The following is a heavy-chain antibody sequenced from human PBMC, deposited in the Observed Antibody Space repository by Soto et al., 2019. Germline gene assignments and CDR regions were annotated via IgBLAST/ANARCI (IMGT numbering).Heavy chain of an antibody. CDR1: GYTFTTYW. CDR2: IYPSDSDT. J-gene: IGHJ4*02. Sequence: PGESLKISCKGSGYTFTTYWIGWVRQMPGKGLEWMGIIYPSDSDTRYSPSFQGQVTISADKSISTAYLQWSSLKASDTAMYYCGRLYGTYFTSSGQGTQVTVSS. CDR3: GRLYGTYFTS. V-gene: IGHV5-51*01. D-gene: IGHD2-2*02.